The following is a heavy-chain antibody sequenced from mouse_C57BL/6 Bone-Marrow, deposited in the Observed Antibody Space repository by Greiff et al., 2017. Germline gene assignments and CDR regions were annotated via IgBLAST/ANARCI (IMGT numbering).Heavy chain of an antibody. CDR3: ARRRRNWDLDY. D-gene: IGHD4-1*01. J-gene: IGHJ2*01. CDR2: INPSSGYT. V-gene: IGHV1-7*01. Sequence: VKVVESGAELAKPGASVKLSCKASGYTFTSYWMHWVKQRPGQGLEWIGYINPSSGYTKYNQKFKDKATLTADKSSSTAYMQLSSLTYEDSAVXYCARRRRNWDLDYWGQGTTLTVSS. CDR1: GYTFTSYW.